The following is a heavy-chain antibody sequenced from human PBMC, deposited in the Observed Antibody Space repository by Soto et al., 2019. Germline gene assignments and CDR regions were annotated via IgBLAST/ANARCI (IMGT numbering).Heavy chain of an antibody. Sequence: PSETLSLTCTASGGSISSVDYYWTWIRQPPGKGLEWIGYIYYSGNAYYNPTLKSRVIISVDTSKNQFSLTLSSVTAADTAVYYCARSAMSLTTVTRIDFWGQGTLVTVSS. CDR1: GGSISSVDYY. CDR3: ARSAMSLTTVTRIDF. J-gene: IGHJ4*02. D-gene: IGHD4-17*01. CDR2: IYYSGNA. V-gene: IGHV4-30-4*01.